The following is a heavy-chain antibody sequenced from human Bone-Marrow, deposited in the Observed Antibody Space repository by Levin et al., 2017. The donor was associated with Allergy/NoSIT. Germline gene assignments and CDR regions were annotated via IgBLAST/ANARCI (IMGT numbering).Heavy chain of an antibody. V-gene: IGHV4-34*01. CDR3: AGSEGVVRGPGWFDP. J-gene: IGHJ5*02. D-gene: IGHD3-10*01. Sequence: SETLSLTCAVYGGSFSGYYWSWIRQPPGKGLEWIGEINHSGSTNYNPSLKSRVTISVDTSKNQFSLKLSSVTAADTAVYYCAGSEGVVRGPGWFDPWGQGTLVTVSS. CDR2: INHSGST. CDR1: GGSFSGYY.